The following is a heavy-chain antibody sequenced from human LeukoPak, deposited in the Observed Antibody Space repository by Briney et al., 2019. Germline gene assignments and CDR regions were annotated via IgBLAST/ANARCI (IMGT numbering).Heavy chain of an antibody. V-gene: IGHV4-39*01. D-gene: IGHD6-13*01. CDR3: ARLRTVAAAGIIWFDP. Sequence: SETLSLTCTVSGGSISSSSYYWGWIRQPPGKGLEWIGSIYYSGSTYYNPSLKSRVTISVDTSKNQFSLKLSSVTAADTAVYYCARLRTVAAAGIIWFDPWGLGTLVTVSS. CDR2: IYYSGST. J-gene: IGHJ5*02. CDR1: GGSISSSSYY.